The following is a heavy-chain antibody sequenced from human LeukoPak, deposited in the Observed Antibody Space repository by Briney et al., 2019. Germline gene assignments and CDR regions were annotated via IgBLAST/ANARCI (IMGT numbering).Heavy chain of an antibody. V-gene: IGHV3-9*01. D-gene: IGHD3-22*01. Sequence: PGGSLRLSCAASGFTFDDYAMHWVRQAPGKGLEWVSGISWNSGSIGYADSVKGRFTISRDNAKNSLYLQMNSLRAEDTAVYYCARGYYYDSSGYAHFDCWGQGTLVTVSS. J-gene: IGHJ4*02. CDR1: GFTFDDYA. CDR3: ARGYYYDSSGYAHFDC. CDR2: ISWNSGSI.